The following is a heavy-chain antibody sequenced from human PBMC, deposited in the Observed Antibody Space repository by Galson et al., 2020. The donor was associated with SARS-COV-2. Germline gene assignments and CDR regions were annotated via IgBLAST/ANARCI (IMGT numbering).Heavy chain of an antibody. J-gene: IGHJ4*02. V-gene: IGHV4-38-2*01. CDR2: IFHTGST. D-gene: IGHD1-20*01. Sequence: ETLSLTCAVSGYSISSGDYWGWIRQPPGKGLEWIGSIFHTGSTYHNPSLKSRVTISVDTSKNQFSLRLSSVTAADTAIYYCARHKWNVPPLDYWGRGTLVIVSS. CDR1: GYSISSGDY. CDR3: ARHKWNVPPLDY.